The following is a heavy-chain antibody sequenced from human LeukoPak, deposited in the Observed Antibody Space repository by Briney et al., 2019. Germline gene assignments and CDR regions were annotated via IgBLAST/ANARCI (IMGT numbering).Heavy chain of an antibody. CDR3: ARGGPGSYFSWLDP. D-gene: IGHD3-10*01. CDR2: INPNSGGT. J-gene: IGHJ5*02. Sequence: GASVKVSCKASGYTFTGYYIHWVRQAPGQGLECMGWINPNSGGTNYAQKFQGRVTMTRDTSISTAYMELSRLRSDDTAVYYCARGGPGSYFSWLDPWGQGTLVTVSS. CDR1: GYTFTGYY. V-gene: IGHV1-2*02.